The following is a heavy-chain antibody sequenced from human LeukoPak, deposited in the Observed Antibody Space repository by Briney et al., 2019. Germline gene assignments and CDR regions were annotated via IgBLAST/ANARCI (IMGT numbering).Heavy chain of an antibody. D-gene: IGHD4-17*01. CDR1: GFTFSSYY. CDR3: ARAALRNGMDV. Sequence: GGSLRLSCAASGFTFSSYYMHWVRQATGKGLEWVSAIGTAGDTYYPGSVKGRFTISRENAKNSLYLQMNSLRAGDTAVYYCARAALRNGMDVWGQGTTVTVSS. V-gene: IGHV3-13*01. J-gene: IGHJ6*02. CDR2: IGTAGDT.